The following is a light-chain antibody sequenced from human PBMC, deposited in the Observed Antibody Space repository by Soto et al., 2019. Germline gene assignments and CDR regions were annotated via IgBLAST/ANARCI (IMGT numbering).Light chain of an antibody. V-gene: IGKV3-15*01. CDR2: GAS. CDR3: QQYKNRTPWT. J-gene: IGKJ1*01. CDR1: QSVSSN. Sequence: EIVMTQSPATLSVSPRERATLSCRASQSVSSNLAWYQQKPGQAPRLLIYGASTRATGIPARFSGSGSGTEFTITISSLPSEDFAVYYRQQYKNRTPWTFGQGTMVEIK.